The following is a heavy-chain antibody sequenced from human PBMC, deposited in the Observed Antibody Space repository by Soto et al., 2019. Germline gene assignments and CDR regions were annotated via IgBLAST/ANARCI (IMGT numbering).Heavy chain of an antibody. CDR3: AKGPRIQLPWIYFDY. CDR1: GGSISSGGYY. V-gene: IGHV4-31*03. CDR2: IYYSGST. D-gene: IGHD5-18*01. J-gene: IGHJ4*02. Sequence: QVQLQESGPGLVKPSQTLSLTCSVSGGSISSGGYYWSWIRQHPGKGLEWIGYIYYSGSTYYNPSLKSRVTISVDTSKNQFSLKLSSVTAADTAVYYCAKGPRIQLPWIYFDYWGQGTLVTVSS.